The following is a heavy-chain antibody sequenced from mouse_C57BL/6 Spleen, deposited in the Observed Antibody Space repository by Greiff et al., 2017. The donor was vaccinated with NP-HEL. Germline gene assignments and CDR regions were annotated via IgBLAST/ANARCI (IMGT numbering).Heavy chain of an antibody. V-gene: IGHV5-9-1*02. D-gene: IGHD1-1*01. CDR1: GFTFSSYA. J-gene: IGHJ3*01. CDR2: ISSGGDYI. Sequence: EVQVVESGEGLVKPGGSLKLSCAASGFTFSSYAMSWVRQTPEKRLEWVAYISSGGDYIYYADTVKGRFTISRDNARNTLYLQMSSLKSEDTAMYYCTRGDYYGSGAYWGQGTLVTVSA. CDR3: TRGDYYGSGAY.